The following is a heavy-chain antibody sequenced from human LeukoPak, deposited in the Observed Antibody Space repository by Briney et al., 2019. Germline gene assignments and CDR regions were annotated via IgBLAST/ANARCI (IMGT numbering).Heavy chain of an antibody. CDR3: ARGKIAMVRGVYSPDWFDP. CDR1: GGSISSGGYS. CDR2: IYHSGST. D-gene: IGHD3-10*01. V-gene: IGHV4-30-2*01. Sequence: TSETLSLTCAVSGGSISSGGYSWSWIQQPPGKGLEWIGYIYHSGSTYYNPSLKSRVTISVDRSKNQFSLKLSSVTAADTAVYYCARGKIAMVRGVYSPDWFDPWGQGTLVTVSS. J-gene: IGHJ5*02.